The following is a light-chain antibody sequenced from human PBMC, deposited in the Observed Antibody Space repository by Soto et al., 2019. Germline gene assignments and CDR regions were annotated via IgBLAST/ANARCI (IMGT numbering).Light chain of an antibody. CDR1: QSISSW. CDR2: DAS. Sequence: IQWTQSPSSLSASVADRVTITCRASQSISSWLAWYQQKPGKAPKLLIYDASSLESGVPSRFSGSGSGTEFTLTIRSLKPDDFATYYCQQYNSCLTFGGGTKVDIK. CDR3: QQYNSCLT. V-gene: IGKV1-5*01. J-gene: IGKJ4*01.